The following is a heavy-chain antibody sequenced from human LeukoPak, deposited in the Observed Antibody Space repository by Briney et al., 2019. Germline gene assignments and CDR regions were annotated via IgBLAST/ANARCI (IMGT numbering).Heavy chain of an antibody. Sequence: GRSLRLSCAASGFTFSSYAMHWVRQAPGKGLEWVAVISYDGSNKYYADSVKGRFTISRDNSKNTLYLQMNSLRAEDTAVYYCARDHRRITIVYWSQGTLVTVSS. J-gene: IGHJ4*02. V-gene: IGHV3-30-3*01. D-gene: IGHD3-10*01. CDR2: ISYDGSNK. CDR3: ARDHRRITIVY. CDR1: GFTFSSYA.